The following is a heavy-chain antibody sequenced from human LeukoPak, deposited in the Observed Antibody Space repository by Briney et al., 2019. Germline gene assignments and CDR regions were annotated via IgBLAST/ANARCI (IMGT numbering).Heavy chain of an antibody. CDR2: INPNSGGT. CDR1: GYTFTGYY. V-gene: IGHV1-2*02. D-gene: IGHD2-15*01. J-gene: IGHJ4*02. Sequence: APVKVSCKASGYTFTGYYMHWVRQAPGQGLEWMGWINPNSGGTNYAQKLQGRVTMTTDTSTSTAYMELRSLRSDDTAVYYCARDYPIYCSGGSCPFDYWGQGTLVTVSS. CDR3: ARDYPIYCSGGSCPFDY.